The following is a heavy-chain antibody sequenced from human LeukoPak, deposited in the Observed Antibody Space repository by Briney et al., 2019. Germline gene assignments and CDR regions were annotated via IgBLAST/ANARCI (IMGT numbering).Heavy chain of an antibody. D-gene: IGHD6-6*01. CDR2: INPNSGDT. Sequence: ASVKVYCKASGYTFSDQYIHWVRQSPGQGLEWMGWINPNSGDTDYAQKFQGRVTMTRDTSISTAYIELTSLRSDDTAVYYCASYSTSSGDAFDIWGQGTLVTVSS. V-gene: IGHV1-2*02. CDR1: GYTFSDQY. J-gene: IGHJ3*02. CDR3: ASYSTSSGDAFDI.